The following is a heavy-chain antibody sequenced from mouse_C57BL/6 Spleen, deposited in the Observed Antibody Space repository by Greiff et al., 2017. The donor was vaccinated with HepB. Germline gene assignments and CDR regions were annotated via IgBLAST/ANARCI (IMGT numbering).Heavy chain of an antibody. CDR3: ARYPIYDGYPDYAMDY. V-gene: IGHV7-3*01. J-gene: IGHJ4*01. CDR2: IRNKANGYTT. Sequence: EVKLVESGGGLVQPGGSLSLSCAASGFTFTDYYMSWVRQPPGKALEWLGFIRNKANGYTTEYSASVKGRFTISRDNSQSILYLQMNALRAEDSATYYCARYPIYDGYPDYAMDYWGQGTSVTVSS. CDR1: GFTFTDYY. D-gene: IGHD2-3*01.